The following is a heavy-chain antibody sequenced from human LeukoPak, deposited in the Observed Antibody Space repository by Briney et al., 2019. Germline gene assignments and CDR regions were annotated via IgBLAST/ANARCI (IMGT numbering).Heavy chain of an antibody. V-gene: IGHV4-34*01. D-gene: IGHD3-9*01. J-gene: IGHJ6*02. Sequence: SETLSLTCAVYGGSSSGYYWSWIRQPPGKGLEWIGEINHSGSTNYNPSLKSRVTISVDTSKNQFSLKLSSVTAADTAVYYCARGYDILTGYNFRYYYYGMDVWGQGTTVTVSS. CDR2: INHSGST. CDR1: GGSSSGYY. CDR3: ARGYDILTGYNFRYYYYGMDV.